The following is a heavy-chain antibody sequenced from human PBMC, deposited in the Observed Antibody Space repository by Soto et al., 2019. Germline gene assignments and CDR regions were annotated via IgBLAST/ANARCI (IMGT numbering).Heavy chain of an antibody. CDR1: GYTFTGYY. CDR3: ARNNYDILTGYRGDYFDY. D-gene: IGHD3-9*01. V-gene: IGHV1-2*04. J-gene: IGHJ4*02. Sequence: GASVKVSCKASGYTFTGYYMHWLRQAPGQGLEWMGWINPNSGGTNYAQKFQGWVTMTRDTSISTAYMELSRLRSDDTAVYYCARNNYDILTGYRGDYFDYWGQGTLVTVSS. CDR2: INPNSGGT.